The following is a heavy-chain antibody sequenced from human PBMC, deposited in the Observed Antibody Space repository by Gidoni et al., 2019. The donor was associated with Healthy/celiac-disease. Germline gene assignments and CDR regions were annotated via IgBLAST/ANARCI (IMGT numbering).Heavy chain of an antibody. CDR3: TTEAAAGFDY. J-gene: IGHJ4*02. CDR2: IKSKTDGGTT. Sequence: EVQLVESGGGLVKPGGSIRLSCAASGFTFSNAGMSWVRQVSGKGLEWVGRIKSKTDGGTTDYAAPVKGRFTISRDDSKNTLYLQMNSLKTEDTAVYYCTTEAAAGFDYWGQGTLVTVSS. D-gene: IGHD6-13*01. CDR1: GFTFSNAG. V-gene: IGHV3-15*01.